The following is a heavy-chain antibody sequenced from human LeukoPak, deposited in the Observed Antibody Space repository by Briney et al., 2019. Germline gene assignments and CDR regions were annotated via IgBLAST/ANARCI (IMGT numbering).Heavy chain of an antibody. CDR3: ARDIGEYDFWSGYAFDY. CDR2: IIPIFGTA. Sequence: PVKVSCKASGGTFSSYAISWVRQAPGQGLEWMGGIIPIFGTANYAQKFQGRVTITADESTSTAYMELSSLRSEDTAVYYCARDIGEYDFWSGYAFDYWGQGTLVTVSS. CDR1: GGTFSSYA. V-gene: IGHV1-69*13. D-gene: IGHD3-3*01. J-gene: IGHJ4*02.